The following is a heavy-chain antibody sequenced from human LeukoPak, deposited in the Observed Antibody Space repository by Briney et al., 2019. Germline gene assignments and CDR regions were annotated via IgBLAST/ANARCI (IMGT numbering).Heavy chain of an antibody. CDR1: GFTFSSYA. CDR2: ISSSSSYV. D-gene: IGHD2-2*01. CDR3: ARESSNSFDY. J-gene: IGHJ4*02. V-gene: IGHV3-21*01. Sequence: GGSLRLSCAASGFTFSSYAMSWVRQAPGKGLEWVSSISSSSSYVYYADSVKGRFTISRDNAKNSLYLQMNSLRAEDTALYYCARESSNSFDYWGQGTLVTVSS.